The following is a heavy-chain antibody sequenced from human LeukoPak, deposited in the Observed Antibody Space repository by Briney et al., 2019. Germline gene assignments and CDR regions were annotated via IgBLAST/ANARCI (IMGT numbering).Heavy chain of an antibody. CDR3: ARDGLHTAHFDY. J-gene: IGHJ4*02. V-gene: IGHV3-69-1*01. CDR1: GFTFSSYD. CDR2: VSDSSDV. Sequence: GGSLRLSCAASGFTFSSYDMSWVRQAPGKGLEWVSTVSDSSDVHYSDSVKGRFTISRDNARNSLYLQMNSLRDEDTAVYYCARDGLHTAHFDYWGQGTLVTVSS. D-gene: IGHD5-18*01.